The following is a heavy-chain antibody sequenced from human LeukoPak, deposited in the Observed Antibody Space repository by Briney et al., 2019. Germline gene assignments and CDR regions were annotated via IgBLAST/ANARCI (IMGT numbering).Heavy chain of an antibody. D-gene: IGHD4-11*01. V-gene: IGHV3-30*02. CDR3: AKLDDYSNYRPLDY. J-gene: IGHJ4*02. CDR2: IRYDGSNE. CDR1: GFTFSSYG. Sequence: GGSLRLSCAASGFTFSSYGMHWVRQAPGKGLEWVAFIRYDGSNEYYADPVKGRFTISRDSSKNTLYLQMNSLRAEDTAVYYCAKLDDYSNYRPLDYWGQGTLVTVSS.